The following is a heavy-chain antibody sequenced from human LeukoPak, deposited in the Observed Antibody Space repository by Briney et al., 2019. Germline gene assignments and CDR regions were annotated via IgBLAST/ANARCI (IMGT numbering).Heavy chain of an antibody. J-gene: IGHJ4*02. CDR3: ARVASRWYKKYYFDY. CDR2: INHSGST. V-gene: IGHV4-34*01. D-gene: IGHD6-13*01. Sequence: SETLSLTCAVYGGSFSGYYWSWIRQPPGKGLEWIGEINHSGSTNYNPSLKSRVTISVDTSKNQFSLKLSSVTAADTAVYYCARVASRWYKKYYFDYWGQGTLVTVSS. CDR1: GGSFSGYY.